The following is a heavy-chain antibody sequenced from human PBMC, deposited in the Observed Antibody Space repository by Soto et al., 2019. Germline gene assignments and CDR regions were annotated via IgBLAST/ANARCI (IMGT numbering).Heavy chain of an antibody. D-gene: IGHD6-6*01. CDR2: IYHSGST. J-gene: IGHJ6*03. CDR1: SGSISSSNW. V-gene: IGHV4-4*02. CDR3: ARVESSSSTPYYYYYYYMDV. Sequence: PSETLSLTCAVSSGSISSSNWWSWVRQPPGKGLEWIGEIYHSGSTNYNPSLKSRVTISVDKSKNQFSLKLSSVTAADTAVYYCARVESSSSTPYYYYYYYMDVWGKGTTVTVSS.